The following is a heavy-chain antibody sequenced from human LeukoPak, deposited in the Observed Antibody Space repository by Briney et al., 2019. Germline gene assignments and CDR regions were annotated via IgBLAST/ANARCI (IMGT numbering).Heavy chain of an antibody. D-gene: IGHD6-19*01. J-gene: IGHJ3*02. Sequence: ASETLSLTCTVSGGSISSSSYYWGWIRQPPGKGLEWIGSIYYSGSTYYNPSLKSRVTMSVDTSKNQFSLKLSSVTAADTAVYYCASPSIAVAGQDAFDIWGQGTMVTVSS. CDR3: ASPSIAVAGQDAFDI. CDR2: IYYSGST. CDR1: GGSISSSSYY. V-gene: IGHV4-39*01.